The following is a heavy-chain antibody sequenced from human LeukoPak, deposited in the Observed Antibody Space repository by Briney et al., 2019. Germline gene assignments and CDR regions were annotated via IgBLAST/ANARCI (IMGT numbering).Heavy chain of an antibody. CDR2: SRNKANSYST. CDR1: GFTFSDHY. J-gene: IGHJ6*03. V-gene: IGHV3-72*01. Sequence: GGSLRLSWAASGFTFSDHYMAWVRQAPGKGLEWVGRSRNKANSYSTTFGESVKGRFTISRDESENSLYLQLNSLKTEDTGVYYCVRLSRGAMNYYMDVWGKGTTVTISS. CDR3: VRLSRGAMNYYMDV. D-gene: IGHD3-10*01.